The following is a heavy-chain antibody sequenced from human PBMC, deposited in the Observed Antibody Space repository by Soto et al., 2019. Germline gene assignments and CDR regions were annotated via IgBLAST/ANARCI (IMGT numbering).Heavy chain of an antibody. V-gene: IGHV3-30*19. J-gene: IGHJ1*01. CDR1: GFTFRSYV. D-gene: IGHD3-16*01. CDR3: ARWGTTGGLDV. CDR2: TSYDGSDK. Sequence: QVQLVESGGGVVQPGTSLRVSCVGSGFTFRSYVIHWVRQAPGKGLEWVALTSYDGSDKYYGDSVRGRFTISRDNSRNTVDLQMDSLRLEVTALYSCARWGTTGGLDVWGQGTLVSVSS.